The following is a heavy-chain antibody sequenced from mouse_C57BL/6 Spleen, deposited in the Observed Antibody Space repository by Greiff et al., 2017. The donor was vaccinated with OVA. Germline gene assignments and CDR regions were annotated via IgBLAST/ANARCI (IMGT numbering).Heavy chain of an antibody. CDR2: INYDGSST. J-gene: IGHJ4*01. V-gene: IGHV5-16*01. CDR3: AREGPFPYYAMDY. Sequence: EVHLVESEGGLVQPGSSMKLSCTASGFTFSDYYMAWVRQVPEKGLEWVANINYDGSSTYYLDSLKSRFIISRDNAKNILYLQMSSLKSEDTATYYCAREGPFPYYAMDYWGQGTSVTVSS. CDR1: GFTFSDYY.